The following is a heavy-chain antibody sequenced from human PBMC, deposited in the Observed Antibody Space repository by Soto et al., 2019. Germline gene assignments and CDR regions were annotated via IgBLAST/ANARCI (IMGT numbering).Heavy chain of an antibody. CDR2: ISYDGSNK. CDR1: GFTFSSYG. Sequence: QVQLVESGGGVVQPGRSLRLSCAASGFTFSSYGMHWVRQAPGKGLEWVAVISYDGSNKYYADSVKGRFTISRDNSKNTLYLQMNSLRAEDTAVYYCAKDLAVAGNPVIEDVWGQGTTVTVSS. V-gene: IGHV3-30*18. D-gene: IGHD6-19*01. CDR3: AKDLAVAGNPVIEDV. J-gene: IGHJ6*02.